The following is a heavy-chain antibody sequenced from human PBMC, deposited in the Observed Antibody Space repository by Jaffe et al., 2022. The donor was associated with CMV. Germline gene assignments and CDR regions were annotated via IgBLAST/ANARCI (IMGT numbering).Heavy chain of an antibody. Sequence: QLVESGGGLVQPGGSLRLSCAASGFTFSSYDMNWVRQAPGKGLEWVSYISSSSSRIHYADSVKGRFTISRDKAKNSLYLQMNSLRDEDTAVYYCARDRDDYGDYLSAAHYYGMDVWGQGTTVTVSS. CDR3: ARDRDDYGDYLSAAHYYGMDV. D-gene: IGHD4-17*01. CDR1: GFTFSSYD. V-gene: IGHV3-48*02. J-gene: IGHJ6*02. CDR2: ISSSSSRI.